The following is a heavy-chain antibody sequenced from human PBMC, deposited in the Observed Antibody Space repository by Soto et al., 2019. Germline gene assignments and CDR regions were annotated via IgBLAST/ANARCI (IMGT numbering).Heavy chain of an antibody. Sequence: GGSLRLSCAASGFTFSSYAMSWVRQAPGKGLEWVSAISGSGGSTYYADSVKGRFTISRDNSKNTLYLQMNSLRAEDTAVYYCAKGGMVRGVIIAYFAYWAQGPLVPVSS. V-gene: IGHV3-23*01. J-gene: IGHJ4*02. CDR3: AKGGMVRGVIIAYFAY. D-gene: IGHD3-10*01. CDR1: GFTFSSYA. CDR2: ISGSGGST.